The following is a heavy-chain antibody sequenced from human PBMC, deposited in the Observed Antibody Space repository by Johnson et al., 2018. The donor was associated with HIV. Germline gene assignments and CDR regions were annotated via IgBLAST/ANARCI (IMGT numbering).Heavy chain of an antibody. D-gene: IGHD3-10*01. CDR2: ISSNGSST. CDR1: GFTFSSYA. V-gene: IGHV3-23*04. J-gene: IGHJ3*01. Sequence: VQLVESGGGVVQPGGSLRLSCAASGFTFSSYAMSWVRQAPGKGLEWVSAISSNGSSTYYVDSVKGRFTISRDNSKNTLYLQMNSLKTEDTAVYYCTTVEYGSGSPLWGQGTMVTVSS. CDR3: TTVEYGSGSPL.